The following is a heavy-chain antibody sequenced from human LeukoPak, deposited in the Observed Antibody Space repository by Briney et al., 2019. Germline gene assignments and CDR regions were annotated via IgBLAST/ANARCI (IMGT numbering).Heavy chain of an antibody. J-gene: IGHJ3*01. CDR1: GDSISRSSYF. V-gene: IGHV4-39*07. CDR3: ARPPNAFDP. CDR2: VYYSGST. Sequence: SETLSLTCTVSGDSISRSSYFWGWIRQPPGKGLEWIGSVYYSGSTNYNPSLKSRVTISLDMSKNQFSLKLSSVTAADTAVYYCARPPNAFDPWGQGTMVTVSS.